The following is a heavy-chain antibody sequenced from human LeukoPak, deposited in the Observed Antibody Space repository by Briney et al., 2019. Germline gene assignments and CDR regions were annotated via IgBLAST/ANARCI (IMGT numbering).Heavy chain of an antibody. CDR1: GGTFSSYA. Sequence: GASVKVSCKASGGTFSSYAVSWVRQAPGQGLEWMGGIIPIFGTANYAQKFQGRVTITTDESTSAAYMELSSLRSEDTAVYYCARARLDYYGSGSTLYDYWGQGTPVTVSS. V-gene: IGHV1-69*05. CDR3: ARARLDYYGSGSTLYDY. J-gene: IGHJ4*02. D-gene: IGHD3-10*01. CDR2: IIPIFGTA.